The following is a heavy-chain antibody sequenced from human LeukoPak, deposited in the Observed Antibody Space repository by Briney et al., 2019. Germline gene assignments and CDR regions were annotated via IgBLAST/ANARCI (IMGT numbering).Heavy chain of an antibody. V-gene: IGHV3-48*03. Sequence: PGGSLRLSCAASGFSFSVYEIHWVRQAPGKGLEWISDISSSGTTTYYADSVKGRFTISRDNAKNSLYLQMSSLRAEDTAVYYCPTLTVASNFDYWGQGTLVTVSS. CDR3: PTLTVASNFDY. CDR2: ISSSGTTT. J-gene: IGHJ4*02. D-gene: IGHD6-19*01. CDR1: GFSFSVYE.